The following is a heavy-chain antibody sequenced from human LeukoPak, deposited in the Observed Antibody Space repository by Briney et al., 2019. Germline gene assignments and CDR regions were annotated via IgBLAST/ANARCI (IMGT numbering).Heavy chain of an antibody. Sequence: GESVKISCEGSGYNFNTFWIGWVRQKPGEGLEWVGIIYPGDSDTKYSPAVQGQVTISADKPITTAYLQWSSLKASDTAMYYCVRRRGSSWKGGFDYWGQGTLVTVSS. D-gene: IGHD6-13*01. J-gene: IGHJ4*02. CDR2: IYPGDSDT. CDR1: GYNFNTFW. CDR3: VRRRGSSWKGGFDY. V-gene: IGHV5-51*01.